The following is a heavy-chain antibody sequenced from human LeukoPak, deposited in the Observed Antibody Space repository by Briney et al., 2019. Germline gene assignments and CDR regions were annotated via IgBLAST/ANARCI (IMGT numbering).Heavy chain of an antibody. Sequence: GTSLRLSCAASGFIFSSYAMHWVRQAPGTGLEWVAVISSDGSNKYYADSVKGRFTISRDNSKNTLYLQMNSLRAEDTAVYSCASHYDTSGYHYFDFWGQGTLVTVSS. J-gene: IGHJ4*02. CDR1: GFIFSSYA. CDR2: ISSDGSNK. D-gene: IGHD3-22*01. CDR3: ASHYDTSGYHYFDF. V-gene: IGHV3-30-3*01.